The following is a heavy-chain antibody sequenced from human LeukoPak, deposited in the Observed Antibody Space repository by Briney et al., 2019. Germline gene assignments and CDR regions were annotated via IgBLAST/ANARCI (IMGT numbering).Heavy chain of an antibody. J-gene: IGHJ4*01. CDR3: ARDYGGKLDY. CDR2: IHHSGNT. CDR1: GYSISSGYY. D-gene: IGHD4-23*01. V-gene: IGHV4-38-2*02. Sequence: SETLSLTCTVSGYSISSGYYWGWIRQSPGKALEWIGNIHHSGNTNYNPSLKGRVTIALDTSKNQFSLTLTSVTEADTAVYYCARDYGGKLDYWGHGTLVTVSS.